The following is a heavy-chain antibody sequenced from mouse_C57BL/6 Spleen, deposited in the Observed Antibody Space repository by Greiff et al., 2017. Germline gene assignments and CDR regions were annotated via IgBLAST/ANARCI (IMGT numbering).Heavy chain of an antibody. V-gene: IGHV1-76*01. Sequence: QVQLQQPGAELVRPGASVKLSCKASGYTFTDYYINWVKQRPGQGLEWIARIYPGSGNTYYNEKFKGKATLTAEKSSSTAYMQLSSLTSEDSAVYFCAREGYDYDGGYAMDYWGQGTSVTVSS. CDR3: AREGYDYDGGYAMDY. J-gene: IGHJ4*01. CDR2: IYPGSGNT. D-gene: IGHD2-4*01. CDR1: GYTFTDYY.